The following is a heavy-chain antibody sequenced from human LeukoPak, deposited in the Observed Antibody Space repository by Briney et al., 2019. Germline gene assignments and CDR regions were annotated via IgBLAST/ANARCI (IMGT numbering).Heavy chain of an antibody. Sequence: SETLSLTCTVSGGSISDYYWGWIRQPPGTGLEWIRYIYYSGSANYNPSLKSRVTISIDTSKNQFSLKLSSVTAADTAEYYCARVSYFYDSSGYRQRYYFDYWGQGTLVTVSS. CDR3: ARVSYFYDSSGYRQRYYFDY. J-gene: IGHJ4*02. CDR2: IYYSGSA. V-gene: IGHV4-59*01. D-gene: IGHD3-22*01. CDR1: GGSISDYY.